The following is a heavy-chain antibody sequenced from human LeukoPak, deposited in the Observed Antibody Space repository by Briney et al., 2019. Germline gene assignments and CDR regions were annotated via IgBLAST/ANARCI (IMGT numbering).Heavy chain of an antibody. D-gene: IGHD3-22*01. CDR1: GFPFSSYA. Sequence: AGGSLRLSCAASGFPFSSYAMHWVRQAPGKGLEFVSAINSNGRSTFYAISVKGRFTVSRDNSKNTLYLQMGSLRADDMAVYYCARDMTGNYYDTWGQGTLVTVSS. V-gene: IGHV3-64*01. CDR3: ARDMTGNYYDT. CDR2: INSNGRST. J-gene: IGHJ4*02.